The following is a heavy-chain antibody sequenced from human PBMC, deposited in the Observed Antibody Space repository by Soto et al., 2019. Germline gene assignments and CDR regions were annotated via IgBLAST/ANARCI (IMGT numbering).Heavy chain of an antibody. CDR2: IYHSGYT. V-gene: IGHV4-30-2*01. CDR1: GGSISSGGYA. J-gene: IGHJ4*02. CDR3: ARDLRLDS. Sequence: NPSETLSLTCAVSGGSISSGGYAWNWIRQPPGKGLEWIGYIYHSGYTSYNPSLKNRVTISVDKSKNQFSLTLSFVTAADTAVYYCARDLRLDSWGPGTLVTVSS. D-gene: IGHD2-21*02.